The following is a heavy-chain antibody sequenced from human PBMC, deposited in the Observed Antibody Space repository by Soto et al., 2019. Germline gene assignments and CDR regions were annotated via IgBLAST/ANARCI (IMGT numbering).Heavy chain of an antibody. V-gene: IGHV4-59*06. CDR1: GGSISSYY. CDR3: ARSVDP. Sequence: PSETLSLTCTVSGGSISSYYWSWIRQPPGKGLEWIGYIYYSGSTYYSPSLKSRVTISVDTSKNQFSLKLSSVTAADTAVYYCARSVDPWGQGTLVTVSS. CDR2: IYYSGST. J-gene: IGHJ5*02.